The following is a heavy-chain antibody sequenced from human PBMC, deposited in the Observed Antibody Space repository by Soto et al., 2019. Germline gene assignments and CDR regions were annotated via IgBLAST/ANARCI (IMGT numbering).Heavy chain of an antibody. V-gene: IGHV4-38-2*02. D-gene: IGHD3-16*01. CDR2: IYHSGST. Sequence: SETLSLTCAVSGYSISSGYYWGWIRQPPGKGLEWIGSIYHSGSTYYNPSLKSRVTISVDTSKNQFSLKLSSVTAADTAVYYCVRDIMTTWLWNLDYWDQGTLVTVSS. J-gene: IGHJ4*02. CDR3: VRDIMTTWLWNLDY. CDR1: GYSISSGYY.